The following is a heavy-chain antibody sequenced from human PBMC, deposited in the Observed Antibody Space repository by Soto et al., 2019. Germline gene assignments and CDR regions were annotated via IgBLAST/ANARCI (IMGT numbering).Heavy chain of an antibody. V-gene: IGHV4-34*01. CDR3: ARGIYSGYAGAYYYYGMDV. CDR1: GGSFSGYY. Sequence: SETLSLTCAVYGGSFSGYYWSWIRQPPGKGLEWIGEINHSGSTNYNPSLKSRVTISVDTSKNQLSLKLSSVTAADTAVYYCARGIYSGYAGAYYYYGMDVWGQGTTVTVSS. D-gene: IGHD5-12*01. J-gene: IGHJ6*02. CDR2: INHSGST.